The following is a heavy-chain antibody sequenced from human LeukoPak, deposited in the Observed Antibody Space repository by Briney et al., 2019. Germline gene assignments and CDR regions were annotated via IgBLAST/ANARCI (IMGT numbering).Heavy chain of an antibody. D-gene: IGHD5-24*01. V-gene: IGHV4-59*08. CDR2: IYYSGST. Sequence: KPSETLSLTCTVSGGSISSYYWSWIRQPPGKGLEWIGYIYYSGSTNYNPSLKSRVTISIDTSKNQFSLKLSPVTAADTAVYYCARRRGDGYSDIWGQGTMVTVFS. CDR1: GGSISSYY. J-gene: IGHJ3*02. CDR3: ARRRGDGYSDI.